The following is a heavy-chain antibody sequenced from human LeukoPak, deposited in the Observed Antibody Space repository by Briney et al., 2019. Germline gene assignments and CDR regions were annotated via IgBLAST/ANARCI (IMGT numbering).Heavy chain of an antibody. CDR2: IYTSGST. D-gene: IGHD2-15*01. Sequence: SETLSLTCTVSGGSISSYYWSWIRQPAGKGLEWIGRIYTSGSTNYNPSLKSRVTMSVDTSKNQFSLKLSSVTAAGTAVYYCARDLRTYCSGGSCYYYGMDVWGQGTTVTVSS. J-gene: IGHJ6*02. CDR1: GGSISSYY. V-gene: IGHV4-4*07. CDR3: ARDLRTYCSGGSCYYYGMDV.